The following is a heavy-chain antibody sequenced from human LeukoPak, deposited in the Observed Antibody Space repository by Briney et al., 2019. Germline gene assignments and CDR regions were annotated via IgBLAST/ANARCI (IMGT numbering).Heavy chain of an antibody. J-gene: IGHJ3*02. CDR2: IGNDGSDT. D-gene: IGHD2-15*01. CDR3: ARGGYDQAFDI. CDR1: RFTFSSYW. V-gene: IGHV3-74*01. Sequence: PGGSLRLSCAASRFTFSSYWFHWVRQAPGKGLVWVSRIGNDGSDTIYADSVKGRFTISRDNAKSTLYLQMNSLKAEDTAVYYCARGGYDQAFDISGQGTMVSVSS.